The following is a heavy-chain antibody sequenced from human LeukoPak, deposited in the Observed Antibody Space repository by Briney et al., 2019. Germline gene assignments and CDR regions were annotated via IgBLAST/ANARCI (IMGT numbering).Heavy chain of an antibody. J-gene: IGHJ6*02. V-gene: IGHV3-33*01. D-gene: IGHD2-2*01. CDR1: GFTFSSYG. Sequence: PGRSLRLSCAASGFTFSSYGMHWVRQAPGKGLEWVAVIWYDGSNKYYADSVKGRFTISRDNSKNTLYLQMSSLRAEDTAVYYCARNLLLWPHYYYYGMDIWGQGTTATVSS. CDR3: ARNLLLWPHYYYYGMDI. CDR2: IWYDGSNK.